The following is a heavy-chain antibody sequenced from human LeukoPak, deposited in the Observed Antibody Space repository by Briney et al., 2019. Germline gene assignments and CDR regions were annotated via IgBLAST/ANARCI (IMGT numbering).Heavy chain of an antibody. D-gene: IGHD4-11*01. V-gene: IGHV4-59*01. CDR3: ARGGRRTTRDTWFDP. Sequence: PSETLSLTCTVSGGSISSYYWSWIRQPPGKGLEWIGYIYYSGSTNYNPSLKSRVTISVDTSKNQFSLKLSSVTAADTAVYYCARGGRRTTRDTWFDPWGQGTLVTVSS. CDR1: GGSISSYY. CDR2: IYYSGST. J-gene: IGHJ5*02.